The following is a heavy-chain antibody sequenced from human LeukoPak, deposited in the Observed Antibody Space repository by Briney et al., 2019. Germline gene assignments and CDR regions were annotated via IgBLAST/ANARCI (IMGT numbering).Heavy chain of an antibody. J-gene: IGHJ4*02. Sequence: GGSLRLSCAASGFTFSSYGMHWVRQAPGKGLEWVTVIWVDGINKYYADSVRGRFTISRDNSKNTLYLEMNSLRAEDTAVYYCARDPQYCSGGSCYSRYSFDYWGQGTLVTVSS. CDR3: ARDPQYCSGGSCYSRYSFDY. CDR2: IWVDGINK. CDR1: GFTFSSYG. V-gene: IGHV3-33*01. D-gene: IGHD2-15*01.